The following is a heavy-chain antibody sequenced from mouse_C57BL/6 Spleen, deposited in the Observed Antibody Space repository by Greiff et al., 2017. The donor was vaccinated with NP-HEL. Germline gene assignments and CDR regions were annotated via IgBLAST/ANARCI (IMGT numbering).Heavy chain of an antibody. J-gene: IGHJ4*01. Sequence: VQLQQSGPGLVAPSQSLSITCTVSGFSLTSYGVHWVRQPPGKGLEWLVVIWSDGRTTYNSALKSRLSISNDNSKSQVFVKMNSLQTDDTAMYYCARERDCNYGYAMDYWGQGTSVTVSS. V-gene: IGHV2-6*03. CDR3: ARERDCNYGYAMDY. CDR1: GFSLTSYG. D-gene: IGHD2-1*01. CDR2: IWSDGRT.